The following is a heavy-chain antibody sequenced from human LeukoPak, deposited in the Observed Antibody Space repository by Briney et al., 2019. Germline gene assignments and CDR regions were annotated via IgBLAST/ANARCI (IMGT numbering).Heavy chain of an antibody. CDR1: GGSFSGYY. CDR2: INHSGST. D-gene: IGHD5-18*01. J-gene: IGHJ4*02. CDR3: ARAYTAMAPFGY. V-gene: IGHV4-34*01. Sequence: PSETLSLTCAVYGGSFSGYYWSWIRQPPGKGLEWIEEINHSGSTNYNPSLKSRVTISVDTSKNQFSLKLSSVTAADTAVYYCARAYTAMAPFGYWGQGTLVTVSS.